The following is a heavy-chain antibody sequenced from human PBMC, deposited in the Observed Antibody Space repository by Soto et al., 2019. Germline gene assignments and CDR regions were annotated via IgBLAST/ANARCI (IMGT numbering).Heavy chain of an antibody. J-gene: IGHJ6*02. CDR2: ISYDGSNK. CDR3: ARPIYDYRTYYYYGMDV. V-gene: IGHV3-30*03. Sequence: PGGSLRLSCAASGFTFSNCCMHWVRQAPGKGLEWVAVISYDGSNKYYADSVKGQVTISADKSISTAYLQWSSLKASDTAMYYCARPIYDYRTYYYYGMDVWGQGTTVTVSS. D-gene: IGHD4-4*01. CDR1: GFTFSNCC.